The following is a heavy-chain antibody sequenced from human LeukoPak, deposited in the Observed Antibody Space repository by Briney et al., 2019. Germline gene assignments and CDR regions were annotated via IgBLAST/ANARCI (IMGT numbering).Heavy chain of an antibody. Sequence: GGSLRLSCAASGFTFSTYAMSWVRQAPGKGLEWVSTISGTGGNSYSADSVKDRFTISRDNSKNTLYLQMNSLRAEDTAVYYCAKGAVVTAITQNFDYWGQGTLVTVSS. CDR1: GFTFSTYA. J-gene: IGHJ4*02. V-gene: IGHV3-23*01. CDR2: ISGTGGNS. D-gene: IGHD2-21*02. CDR3: AKGAVVTAITQNFDY.